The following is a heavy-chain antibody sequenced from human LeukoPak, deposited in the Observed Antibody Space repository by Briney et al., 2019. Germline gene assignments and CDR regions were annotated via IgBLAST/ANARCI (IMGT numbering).Heavy chain of an antibody. CDR2: IIPIFGTA. CDR1: GGTFSSYA. D-gene: IGHD2-15*01. V-gene: IGHV1-69*13. J-gene: IGHJ5*02. CDR3: ARACGGGSCRRNWFDP. Sequence: ASVRVSCKASGGTFSSYAISWARQAPGQGFEWMGGIIPIFGTANYAQKFQGRVTITADESTSTAYMELSSLRSEDTAVYYCARACGGGSCRRNWFDPWGQGTLVTVSS.